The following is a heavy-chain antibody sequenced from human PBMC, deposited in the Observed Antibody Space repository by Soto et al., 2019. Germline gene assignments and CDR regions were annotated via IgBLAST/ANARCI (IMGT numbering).Heavy chain of an antibody. Sequence: GHTPVNPTHTLPLTCTFSGFSLSTSGVGVGWSRQPPGKALEWLALIYWNDDKRYSPSLKSRLTITKDTSKNQVVLTMTQMDPVDTATYYCAHRPAQLWTTIYFDYWGHGTLVPVSS. D-gene: IGHD5-18*01. J-gene: IGHJ4*01. CDR3: AHRPAQLWTTIYFDY. V-gene: IGHV2-5*01. CDR2: IYWNDDK. CDR1: GFSLSTSGVG.